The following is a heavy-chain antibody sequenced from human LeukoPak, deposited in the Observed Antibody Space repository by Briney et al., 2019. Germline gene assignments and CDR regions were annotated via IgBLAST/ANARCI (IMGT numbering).Heavy chain of an antibody. CDR2: IVSDGSST. CDR3: EGGTGLIDY. J-gene: IGHJ4*02. CDR1: GFIFSNYW. V-gene: IGHV3-74*01. Sequence: PGGSLRLSCAASGFIFSNYWMHWVRQAPGKGLVWVSRIVSDGSSTSNADSVKGRFTISRVNAKNTLYLQMNSLRAEDTDVYYCEGGTGLIDYWGQGTLVTVSS. D-gene: IGHD2-8*02.